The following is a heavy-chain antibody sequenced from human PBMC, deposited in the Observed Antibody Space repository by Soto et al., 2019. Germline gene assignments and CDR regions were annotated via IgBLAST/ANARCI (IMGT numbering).Heavy chain of an antibody. CDR2: IYYSGST. D-gene: IGHD3-10*01. V-gene: IGHV4-30-4*01. J-gene: IGHJ4*02. CDR1: GGSISSGDYY. CDR3: ARDQGFYYYGSGSYT. Sequence: QVQLQESGPGLVKPSQTLSLTRTVSGGSISSGDYYWSWIRQPPGKGLEWIGYIYYSGSTYYNPSLKSRVTISVDTSKNQFSLKLSSVTAADTAVYYCARDQGFYYYGSGSYTWGQGTLVTVSS.